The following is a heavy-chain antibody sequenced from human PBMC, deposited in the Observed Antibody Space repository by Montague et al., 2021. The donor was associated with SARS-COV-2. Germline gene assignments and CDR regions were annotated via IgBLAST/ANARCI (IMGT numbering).Heavy chain of an antibody. Sequence: SETLSLTCAVSRGSFSNYYWTWIRQSPRKGLEWIGEINQGGAPNXTPSLKSRVTISLDTSKKQISLKLNSVTVADTAVFFCARGRPVQGSFRHFDSISSGALDIWAQGSLVIVSS. D-gene: IGHD3-9*01. CDR1: RGSFSNYY. CDR2: INQGGAP. CDR3: ARGRPVQGSFRHFDSISSGALDI. V-gene: IGHV4-34*01. J-gene: IGHJ3*02.